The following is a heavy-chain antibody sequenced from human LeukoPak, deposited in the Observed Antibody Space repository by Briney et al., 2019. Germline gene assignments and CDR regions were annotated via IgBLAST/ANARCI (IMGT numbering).Heavy chain of an antibody. CDR3: ARADSSSWENNYYYYYYMDV. Sequence: SETLSLTCTVSGGSISSGDYYWSWIRQPPGKGLEWIGYIYYRGSTYYNPSLKSRVPLSVDTSKNQFSLKLSSVTAADTAVYYCARADSSSWENNYYYYYYMDVWGKGTTVTVSS. J-gene: IGHJ6*03. D-gene: IGHD6-13*01. CDR1: GGSISSGDYY. V-gene: IGHV4-30-4*08. CDR2: IYYRGST.